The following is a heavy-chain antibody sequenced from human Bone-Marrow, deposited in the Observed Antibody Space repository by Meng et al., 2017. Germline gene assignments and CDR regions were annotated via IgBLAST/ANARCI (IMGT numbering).Heavy chain of an antibody. CDR2: IWYDGSNK. CDR3: ARDDLSRFDP. Sequence: GESLKISCAASGLSFSTFWMNWVRRAPGKGLEWVAVIWYDGSNKYYADSVKGRFTISRDNSKNTLYLQMNSLRAEDTAVYYCARDDLSRFDPWGQGTLVTVSS. J-gene: IGHJ5*02. D-gene: IGHD5/OR15-5a*01. V-gene: IGHV3-33*08. CDR1: GLSFSTFW.